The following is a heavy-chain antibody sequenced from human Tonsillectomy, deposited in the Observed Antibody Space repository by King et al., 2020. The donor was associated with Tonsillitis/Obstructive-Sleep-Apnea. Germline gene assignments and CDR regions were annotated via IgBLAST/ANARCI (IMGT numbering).Heavy chain of an antibody. D-gene: IGHD3-16*01. CDR2: ISSGSSYT. V-gene: IGHV3-11*05. CDR1: GFTFGDYY. J-gene: IGHJ5*02. Sequence: VQLVESGGGLVKPGGSLRLSCAASGFTFGDYYITWIRQAPGKGLEWVSYISSGSSYTNYADSVRGRFTISRDNAKNSLYLQMHSLRVEDTAVYYCARSKGENWFDPWGQGTLVTVSS. CDR3: ARSKGENWFDP.